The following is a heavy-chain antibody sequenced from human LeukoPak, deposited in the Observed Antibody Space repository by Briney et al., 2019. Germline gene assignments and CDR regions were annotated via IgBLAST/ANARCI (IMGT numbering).Heavy chain of an antibody. Sequence: PGGSPRLSCAASGFTFDDYAMHWVRQAPGKGLEWVSGISWNSGSIGYADSVKGRFTISRDNAKNSLYLQMNSLRAEDTALYYCAKAYCSSTSCYHFDYWGQGTLVTVSS. CDR2: ISWNSGSI. J-gene: IGHJ4*02. CDR1: GFTFDDYA. D-gene: IGHD2-2*01. V-gene: IGHV3-9*01. CDR3: AKAYCSSTSCYHFDY.